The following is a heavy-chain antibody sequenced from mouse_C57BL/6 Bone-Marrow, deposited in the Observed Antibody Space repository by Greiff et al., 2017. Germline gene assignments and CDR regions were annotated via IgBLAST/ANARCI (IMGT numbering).Heavy chain of an antibody. D-gene: IGHD1-1*01. V-gene: IGHV1-82*01. CDR3: ARGRDITTEVHFDY. CDR2: IYPGDGDT. J-gene: IGHJ2*01. CDR1: GYAFSSSW. Sequence: VQLVESGPELVKPGASVKISCKASGYAFSSSWMNWVKQRPGKGLEWIGRIYPGDGDTNYNGKFKGKATLTADKSSSTAYMQLSSLTSEDSAVYFCARGRDITTEVHFDYWGQGTTLTVSS.